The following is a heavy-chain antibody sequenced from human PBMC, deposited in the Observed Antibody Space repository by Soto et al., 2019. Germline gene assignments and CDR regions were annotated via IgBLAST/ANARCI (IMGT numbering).Heavy chain of an antibody. D-gene: IGHD6-6*01. V-gene: IGHV3-33*01. J-gene: IGHJ4*02. CDR1: GFTFSSYG. CDR3: ARDRHSSSSGYFEY. Sequence: QVQLVESGGGVVQPGRSLRLSCAASGFTFSSYGMHWVRQAPGKGLEWVAVIWYDGNDKYYADFVKGRFTISRDNAKNTVSLQMNSLRAEDTAVYYCARDRHSSSSGYFEYWCKGTLVTVSS. CDR2: IWYDGNDK.